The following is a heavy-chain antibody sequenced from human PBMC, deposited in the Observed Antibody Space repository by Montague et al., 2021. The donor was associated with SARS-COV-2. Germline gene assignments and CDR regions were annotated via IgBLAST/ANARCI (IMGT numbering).Heavy chain of an antibody. CDR2: IKEDGSVR. CDR3: AREAAESSGRSD. D-gene: IGHD6-19*01. Sequence: SLRLSCAASGFTLSDNWMTWARQAPGKGLEWVANIKEDGSVRHYVDSVKGRFTISRDNSKNSLHLQMNSLRAEDTAVYHCAREAAESSGRSDWGQGTLVTVSS. V-gene: IGHV3-7*01. J-gene: IGHJ4*02. CDR1: GFTLSDNW.